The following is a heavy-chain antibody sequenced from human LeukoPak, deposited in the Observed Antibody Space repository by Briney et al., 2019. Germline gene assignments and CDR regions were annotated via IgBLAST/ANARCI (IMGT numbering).Heavy chain of an antibody. CDR1: SGSISSSNW. J-gene: IGHJ4*02. CDR2: IYHSGST. V-gene: IGHV4-4*02. D-gene: IGHD3-22*01. Sequence: PSGTLSLTCAVSSGSISSSNWWSWVRPPPGKGLEWIGEIYHSGSTNYNPSLKSRVTISVDKSKNQFSLKLSSVTAADTAVYYCAKSGDYYDSSGYCHMGYYFDYWGQGTLVTVSS. CDR3: AKSGDYYDSSGYCHMGYYFDY.